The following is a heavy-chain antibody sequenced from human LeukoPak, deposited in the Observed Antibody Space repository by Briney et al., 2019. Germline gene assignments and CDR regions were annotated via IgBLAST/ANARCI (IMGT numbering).Heavy chain of an antibody. J-gene: IGHJ4*02. CDR2: ISSSSTYI. V-gene: IGHV3-21*01. CDR1: GFTFRGYN. D-gene: IGHD5-18*01. Sequence: GGSLRLSCAASGFTFRGYNLNWVRQAPGKGLEWVSAISSSSTYIYYANSVKGRFTISRDNAKNSLYLQMNSLRAEDTAVYYCARDGFSYGPGAAMGYWGQGTLVTVSS. CDR3: ARDGFSYGPGAAMGY.